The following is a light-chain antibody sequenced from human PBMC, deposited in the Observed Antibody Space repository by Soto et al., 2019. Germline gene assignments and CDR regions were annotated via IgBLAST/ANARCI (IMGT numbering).Light chain of an antibody. CDR2: GAY. CDR3: QQYIRWPLT. J-gene: IGKJ4*01. V-gene: IGKV3-15*01. Sequence: IVMTQSPATLSVSPWERTTLSCRASQSVGNNLAWYQQKPGQAPRLLIYGAYTRATGIPARFSGSGSGTEFTLTISSLQSEDYAVYFCQQYIRWPLTFGGGTKVDIK. CDR1: QSVGNN.